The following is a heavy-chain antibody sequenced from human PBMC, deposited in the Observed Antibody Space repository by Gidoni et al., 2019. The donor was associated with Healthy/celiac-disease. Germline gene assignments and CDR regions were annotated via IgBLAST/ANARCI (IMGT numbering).Heavy chain of an antibody. CDR2: ISGSGGRT. CDR1: GFTFSSYA. CDR3: AKDFGGYYSE. D-gene: IGHD3-22*01. Sequence: EVQLLESGGGLVQLGGSLRLSFAAPGFTFSSYAMRWVRQDPGKGLAWVSAISGSGGRTYYADSVKGRFTISRDNSKNTLYLQMNSLRAEDTAVYYCAKDFGGYYSEWGQGTLVTVSS. J-gene: IGHJ4*02. V-gene: IGHV3-23*01.